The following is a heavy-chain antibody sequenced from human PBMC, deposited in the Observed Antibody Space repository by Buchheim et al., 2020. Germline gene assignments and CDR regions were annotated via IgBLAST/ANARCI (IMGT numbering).Heavy chain of an antibody. Sequence: QVQLVESGGGVVQPGRSLRLSCAASGFSFSSSGMHWVRQAPGKGLEWVAFIWYDGSNTYSADSVKGRFTISRDNFKNTLYLQMNSLRAEDTAVYYCARAYGSGSYYSYYYYGMDVWGQGTT. V-gene: IGHV3-33*01. CDR1: GFSFSSSG. D-gene: IGHD3-10*01. J-gene: IGHJ6*02. CDR3: ARAYGSGSYYSYYYYGMDV. CDR2: IWYDGSNT.